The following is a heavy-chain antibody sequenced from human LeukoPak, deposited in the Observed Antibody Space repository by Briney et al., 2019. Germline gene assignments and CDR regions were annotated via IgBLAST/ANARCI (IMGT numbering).Heavy chain of an antibody. CDR2: INHSGST. V-gene: IGHV4-34*01. D-gene: IGHD2-2*01. CDR1: GGSFSGYY. J-gene: IGHJ4*02. CDR3: ARVVVQLLSAIPYHFDY. Sequence: SGTLSLTCAVYGGSFSGYYWSWIRQPPGKGLEWIGEINHSGSTNYNPSLKSRVTISVDTSKNQFSLKLSSVTAADTAVYYCARVVVQLLSAIPYHFDYWGQGTLVTVSS.